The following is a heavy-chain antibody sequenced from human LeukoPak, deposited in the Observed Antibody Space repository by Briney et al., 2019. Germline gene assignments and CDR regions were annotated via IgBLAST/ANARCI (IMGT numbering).Heavy chain of an antibody. Sequence: GASVKVSCKASGYTFTGHYIHWVRQAPGQGLEWMGWINPKNAATNYAQKFQGRVTMTRDTSISTAYTELSRLRSDDTAVYYCARSENPFWGSYRYVLDYWGQGTLVTVSS. CDR3: ARSENPFWGSYRYVLDY. CDR1: GYTFTGHY. D-gene: IGHD3-16*02. V-gene: IGHV1-2*02. CDR2: INPKNAAT. J-gene: IGHJ4*02.